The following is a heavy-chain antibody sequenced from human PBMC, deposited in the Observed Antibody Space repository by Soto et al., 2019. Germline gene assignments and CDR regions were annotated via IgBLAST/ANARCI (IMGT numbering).Heavy chain of an antibody. J-gene: IGHJ4*02. CDR2: INPSGGST. D-gene: IGHD6-13*01. V-gene: IGHV1-46*01. CDR3: ARAHEIAALIGGNIDY. Sequence: VASVKVSCKASGYTFTSYYMHWVRQAPGQGLEWMGIINPSGGSTSYAQKFQGRVTMTRDTSTSTVYMELSSLRSEDTAVYYCARAHEIAALIGGNIDYWGQGTLVTVSS. CDR1: GYTFTSYY.